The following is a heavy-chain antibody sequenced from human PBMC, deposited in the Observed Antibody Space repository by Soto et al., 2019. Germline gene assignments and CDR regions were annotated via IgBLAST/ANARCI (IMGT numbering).Heavy chain of an antibody. CDR1: GGSISSYY. D-gene: IGHD3-22*01. Sequence: PSETLSLTCTVSGGSISSYYWSWIRQPPGKGLEWIGYIYYSGSTNYNPSLKSRVTISVDTSKNQFSLKLSSVTAADTAVYYCARVRGDSSGNNWFDPWGQGTLVTVSS. CDR2: IYYSGST. CDR3: ARVRGDSSGNNWFDP. J-gene: IGHJ5*02. V-gene: IGHV4-59*01.